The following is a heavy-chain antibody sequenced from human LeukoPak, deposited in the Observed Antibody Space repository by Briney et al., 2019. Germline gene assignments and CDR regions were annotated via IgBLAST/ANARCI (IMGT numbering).Heavy chain of an antibody. CDR1: GFTFDDYG. CDR2: INWSGGST. Sequence: PGGSLRLSCAASGFTFDDYGMSWVRQAPGKGLEWVSGINWSGGSTGYADSVKGRFTISRDNAKNSLYLQMNSLRAEDTALYYCARGGIAVAGLNFDYWGQGTLVTVSS. J-gene: IGHJ4*02. V-gene: IGHV3-20*04. D-gene: IGHD6-19*01. CDR3: ARGGIAVAGLNFDY.